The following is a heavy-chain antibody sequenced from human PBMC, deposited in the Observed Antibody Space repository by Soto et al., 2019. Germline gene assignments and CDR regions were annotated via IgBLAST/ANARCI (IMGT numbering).Heavy chain of an antibody. D-gene: IGHD6-6*01. V-gene: IGHV1-69*13. J-gene: IGHJ6*02. CDR1: GGTFSSYA. Sequence: ASVKVSCKASGGTFSSYAISWVRQAPGQGLEWMGGIIPIFGTANYAQKFQGRVTITADESTSTAYMELSSLRSEDTAVYYCARSYSSSSFSYYGMDVWGQGTTVTAP. CDR3: ARSYSSSSFSYYGMDV. CDR2: IIPIFGTA.